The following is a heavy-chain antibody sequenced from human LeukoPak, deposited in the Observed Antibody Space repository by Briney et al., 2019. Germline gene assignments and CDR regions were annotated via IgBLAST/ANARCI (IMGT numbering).Heavy chain of an antibody. V-gene: IGHV1-46*01. CDR1: GYTFTSYY. CDR3: ARDSAGAGQIDY. Sequence: ASVKVSCKASGYTFTSYYVQWVRQAPGQGFELMGIINPSDGSTRYAEKSQGRDPMTGDTSQSTVHMEVRTLRSEDTAVYYCARDSAGAGQIDYWGQGTLVTVSS. J-gene: IGHJ4*02. CDR2: INPSDGST. D-gene: IGHD6-19*01.